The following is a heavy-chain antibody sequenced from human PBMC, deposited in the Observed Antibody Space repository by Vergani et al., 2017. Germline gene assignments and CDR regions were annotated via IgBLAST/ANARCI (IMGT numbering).Heavy chain of an antibody. Sequence: QIQLVQSGAEVKQPGASVKVSCKASGYTFVNYGISWVRQAPGQGLEWVGWISAQTGNTKSAQKLQGRVTMTTDTSTTTAYMELRSLRSDDTAVYYCASRDITIFGVVIIRGYYYYGMDVWGQGTTVTVSS. V-gene: IGHV1-18*01. CDR2: ISAQTGNT. D-gene: IGHD3-3*01. CDR1: GYTFVNYG. CDR3: ASRDITIFGVVIIRGYYYYGMDV. J-gene: IGHJ6*02.